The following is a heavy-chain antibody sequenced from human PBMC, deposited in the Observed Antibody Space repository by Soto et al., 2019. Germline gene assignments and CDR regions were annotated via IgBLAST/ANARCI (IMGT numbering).Heavy chain of an antibody. D-gene: IGHD3-10*01. CDR1: GGSISSISNHY. CDR3: ATQGFGIFHGLADV. CDR2: ISNSGYT. Sequence: SETLSLTCTVSGGSISSISNHYCSWIRLPPGKGLEWIGYISNSGYTSYNPSLKSRVIISVDTSKNQFSLKLTSVTAADTAVYYCATQGFGIFHGLADVWGQGTTVTVSS. V-gene: IGHV4-61*05. J-gene: IGHJ6*02.